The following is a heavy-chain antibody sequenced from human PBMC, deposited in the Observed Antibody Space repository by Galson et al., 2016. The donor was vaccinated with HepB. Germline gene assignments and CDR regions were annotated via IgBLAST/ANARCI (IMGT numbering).Heavy chain of an antibody. CDR3: ARDGVDIVATIGYYFDY. CDR1: GFTFKTYG. CDR2: IWYDGSNE. V-gene: IGHV3-33*01. D-gene: IGHD5-12*01. Sequence: SLRLSCAASGFTFKTYGMHWVRQAPGKGLEWLATIWYDGSNELYADSVKGRFTISRDNSKNTLYLQMNSLSAEDTAVYYCARDGVDIVATIGYYFDYWGQGTLVTVAS. J-gene: IGHJ4*02.